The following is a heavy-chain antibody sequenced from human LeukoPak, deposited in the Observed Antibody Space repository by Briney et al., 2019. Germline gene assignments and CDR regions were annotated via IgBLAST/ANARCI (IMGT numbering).Heavy chain of an antibody. D-gene: IGHD6-19*01. Sequence: ASVKVSCKASGYTFTSYGISWVRQAPGQGLEWMGWISAYSGNTNYAQNLQGRVTMTTDTSTSTAYMELRSLRSDDTAVYYCARVTAGGWVTLWGQGTLVTVSS. CDR1: GYTFTSYG. CDR3: ARVTAGGWVTL. V-gene: IGHV1-18*01. J-gene: IGHJ4*02. CDR2: ISAYSGNT.